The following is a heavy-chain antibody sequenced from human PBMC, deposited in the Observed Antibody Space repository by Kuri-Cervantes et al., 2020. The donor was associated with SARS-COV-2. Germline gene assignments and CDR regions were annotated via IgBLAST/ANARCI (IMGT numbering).Heavy chain of an antibody. Sequence: ASVKVSCKASGYTFTGYYMHWVRQAPGQGLEWMGWINPSGGTNFAQRFQGRVTMTRDASINTVYMELSSLTSDDTAVYYCAILVNKWRDFDYWGQGTLVTVSS. D-gene: IGHD5-12*01. CDR1: GYTFTGYY. CDR3: AILVNKWRDFDY. V-gene: IGHV1-2*02. CDR2: INPSGGT. J-gene: IGHJ4*02.